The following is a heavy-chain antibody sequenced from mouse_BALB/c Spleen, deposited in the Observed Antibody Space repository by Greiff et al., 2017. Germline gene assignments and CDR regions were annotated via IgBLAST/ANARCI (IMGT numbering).Heavy chain of an antibody. CDR2: IDPANGNT. V-gene: IGHV14-3*02. Sequence: VQLQQSGAELVKPGASVKLSCTASGFNIKDTYMHWVKQRPEQGLEWIGRIDPANGNTKYDPKFQGKATITADTSSNTAYLQLSSLTSEDTAVYYCARRTMITPFAYGGQGTLVTVSA. J-gene: IGHJ3*01. CDR1: GFNIKDTY. D-gene: IGHD2-4*01. CDR3: ARRTMITPFAY.